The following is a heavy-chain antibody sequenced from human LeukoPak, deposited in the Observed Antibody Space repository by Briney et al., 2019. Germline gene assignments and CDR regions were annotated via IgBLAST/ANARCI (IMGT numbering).Heavy chain of an antibody. D-gene: IGHD2-2*01. CDR2: INSDGSEG. CDR1: GFTFSGFW. V-gene: IGHV3-7*03. J-gene: IGHJ4*02. CDR3: ARDRAHCGGTSCPSHNFDL. Sequence: GGSLRLSCAVSGFTFSGFWMSWSRQAPGKGLEWVASINSDGSEGYYADVVKGRFTISRDNAKNSLYLQINSLRAEDTAVYYCARDRAHCGGTSCPSHNFDLWGQGTLVTVSS.